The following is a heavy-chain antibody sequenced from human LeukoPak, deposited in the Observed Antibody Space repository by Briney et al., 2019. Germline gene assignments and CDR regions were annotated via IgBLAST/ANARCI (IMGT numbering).Heavy chain of an antibody. D-gene: IGHD3-3*01. J-gene: IGHJ6*02. CDR3: ARGRAENDFWSGYYTYYYGMDV. CDR1: GYTFTSYD. Sequence: ASVKVSCKASGYTFTSYDINWVRQATGHGLEWMGWMNPNSGNTGYAQKFQGRVTMTRNTSISTAYMELSSLRSEDTAVYYCARGRAENDFWSGYYTYYYGMDVWGQGTTVTVSS. V-gene: IGHV1-8*01. CDR2: MNPNSGNT.